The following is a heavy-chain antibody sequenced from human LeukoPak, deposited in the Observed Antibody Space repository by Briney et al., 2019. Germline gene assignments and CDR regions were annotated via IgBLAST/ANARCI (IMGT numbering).Heavy chain of an antibody. Sequence: ASVKVSCKASGYTFTNYYIHWVRQAPGQGLEWMGIIKLGGSTTTYTQKIQYTQKFQGRVTMSWDTSTSTAYMDLSSLRSEDAAVYYCAREIPESYYFDYWGQGTLVTVSS. D-gene: IGHD1-14*01. V-gene: IGHV1-46*03. CDR2: IKLGGSTT. CDR1: GYTFTNYY. CDR3: AREIPESYYFDY. J-gene: IGHJ4*02.